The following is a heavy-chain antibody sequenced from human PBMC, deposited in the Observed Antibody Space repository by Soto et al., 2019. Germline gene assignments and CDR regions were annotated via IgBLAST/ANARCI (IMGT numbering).Heavy chain of an antibody. J-gene: IGHJ6*04. CDR3: ASSGITISTYVREV. D-gene: IGHD3-3*01. CDR2: IIPFFHTA. Sequence: GASVKVSCKVSGNTLTELSMHWVRQAPGQGLEWMGGIIPFFHTANYAQKFQGRVTITADESTSTAYMELSSLRSEDTAVYYCASSGITISTYVREVWGKGTRVTFSS. CDR1: GNTLTELS. V-gene: IGHV1-69*13.